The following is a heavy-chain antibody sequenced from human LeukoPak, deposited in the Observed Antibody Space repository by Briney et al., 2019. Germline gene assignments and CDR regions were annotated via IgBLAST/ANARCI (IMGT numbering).Heavy chain of an antibody. CDR3: ARGTGYCSSTSCYRGLGLDY. Sequence: SETLSLTCAVYGGSFSGYYWSWIRQPPAKGLEWIGEINHSGSTNYNPSLKSQVTISVDTSKNQFSLKLTSVTAADTGVYHCARGTGYCSSTSCYRGLGLDYWGQGTLVTVPS. CDR2: INHSGST. V-gene: IGHV4-34*01. CDR1: GGSFSGYY. J-gene: IGHJ4*02. D-gene: IGHD2-2*02.